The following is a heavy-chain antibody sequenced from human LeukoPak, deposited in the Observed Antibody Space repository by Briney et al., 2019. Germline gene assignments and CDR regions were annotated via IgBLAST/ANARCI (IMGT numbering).Heavy chain of an antibody. CDR2: INTNTGNP. J-gene: IGHJ5*02. V-gene: IGHV7-4-1*02. Sequence: ASVKVSCKASGYTFTSYAMNWVRQDPGQGLEWMGWINTNTGNPAYAQGFTGRFVFSLDTSVSTAYLQISSLKAEDTAVYYCAREWLLHFRWFDPWRQGTLVTVSS. D-gene: IGHD6-19*01. CDR3: AREWLLHFRWFDP. CDR1: GYTFTSYA.